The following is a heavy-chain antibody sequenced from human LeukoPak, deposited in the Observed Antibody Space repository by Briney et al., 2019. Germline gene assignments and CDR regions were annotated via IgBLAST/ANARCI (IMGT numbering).Heavy chain of an antibody. CDR2: ISGSAHKT. Sequence: TGGSLRLSCVGSGFTFSNYAMSWVRQAPGRGLDWVSVISGSAHKTRYADSVKGRFTISRDNSENTVYLQMNNLRAEDAAVYYCAGRITGYSSGYVYWGQGTLVTVSS. CDR3: AGRITGYSSGYVY. D-gene: IGHD5-18*01. CDR1: GFTFSNYA. V-gene: IGHV3-23*01. J-gene: IGHJ4*02.